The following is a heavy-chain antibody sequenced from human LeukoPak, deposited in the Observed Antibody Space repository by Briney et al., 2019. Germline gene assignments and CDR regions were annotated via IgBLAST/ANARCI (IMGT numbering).Heavy chain of an antibody. D-gene: IGHD2-2*01. J-gene: IGHJ5*02. Sequence: ASVKVSCKASGYTFTSYGISWVRQAPGQGLEWMGWISAYNGNTNYAQKLQGRVTMTTDTSTSTAYMELRSLRSDDTAVYYCARDLCSSTSCYGWFDPWGQGTLVTVSS. V-gene: IGHV1-18*01. CDR3: ARDLCSSTSCYGWFDP. CDR2: ISAYNGNT. CDR1: GYTFTSYG.